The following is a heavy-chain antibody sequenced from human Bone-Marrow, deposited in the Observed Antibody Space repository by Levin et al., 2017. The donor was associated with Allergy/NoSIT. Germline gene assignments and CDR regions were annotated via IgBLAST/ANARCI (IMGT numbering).Heavy chain of an antibody. CDR2: IIPIFGTA. CDR1: GGTFSSYA. CDR3: ASIVPAAKKGPQRYYFDY. V-gene: IGHV1-69*13. D-gene: IGHD2-2*01. Sequence: SVKVSCKASGGTFSSYAISWVRQAPGQGLEWMGGIIPIFGTANYAQKFQGRVTITADESTSTAYMELSSLRSEDTAVYYCASIVPAAKKGPQRYYFDYWGQGTLVTVSS. J-gene: IGHJ4*02.